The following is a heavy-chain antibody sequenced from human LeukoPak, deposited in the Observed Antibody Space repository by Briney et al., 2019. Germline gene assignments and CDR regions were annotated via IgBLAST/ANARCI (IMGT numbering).Heavy chain of an antibody. Sequence: PGGSLRLSCAASGFTFSSYAMSWLRQAPGKGLEWVSAISENGGTTYYADSVKGRSTISRDNSKNTLSLQLNSLRAEDTAVYYCAKEGPTGTTKFDYWGRGTLVTVSS. CDR1: GFTFSSYA. V-gene: IGHV3-23*01. J-gene: IGHJ4*02. CDR3: AKEGPTGTTKFDY. CDR2: ISENGGTT. D-gene: IGHD1-1*01.